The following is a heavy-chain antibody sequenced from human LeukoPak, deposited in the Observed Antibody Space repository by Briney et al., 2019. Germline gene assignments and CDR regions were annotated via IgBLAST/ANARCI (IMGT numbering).Heavy chain of an antibody. CDR2: INHSGST. CDR3: ARAPRGYSYGYFDY. Sequence: PSETLSLTCAVYGGSFSGYYWSWIRQPPGKGLEWIGEINHSGSTNYNPSLKSRVTISVDTSKNQFSLKLSSVTAADTAVYYCARAPRGYSYGYFDYWGQGTLVTVSS. V-gene: IGHV4-34*01. J-gene: IGHJ4*02. D-gene: IGHD5-18*01. CDR1: GGSFSGYY.